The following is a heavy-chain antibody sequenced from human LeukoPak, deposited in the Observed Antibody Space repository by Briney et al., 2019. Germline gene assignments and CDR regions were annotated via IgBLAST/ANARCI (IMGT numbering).Heavy chain of an antibody. CDR3: AKGPAVTMLILAPDNWFDP. CDR2: ISDSGGDT. Sequence: GGSLRLSCAASGFTFSGFAMSWVRQAPGKGLGWVSVISDSGGDTHYADSVKGRFTISRDNSKNTLYLQMNSLRAEDTAIYYCAKGPAVTMLILAPDNWFDPWGQGTLVTVSS. V-gene: IGHV3-23*01. D-gene: IGHD3-10*01. CDR1: GFTFSGFA. J-gene: IGHJ5*02.